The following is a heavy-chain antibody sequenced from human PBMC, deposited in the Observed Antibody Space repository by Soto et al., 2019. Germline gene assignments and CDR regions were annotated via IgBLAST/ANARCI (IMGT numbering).Heavy chain of an antibody. CDR3: ATHLTTVTTLTSIDDY. CDR2: ISGSGGST. V-gene: IGHV3-23*01. D-gene: IGHD4-17*01. CDR1: GFTFSSYA. J-gene: IGHJ4*02. Sequence: EVQLLESGGGLVQPGGSLRLSCAASGFTFSSYAMSWVRQAPGKGLEWVSAISGSGGSTYYADSVKGRFTISRDNSKNTLYLQMNSLRAEDTAVYYCATHLTTVTTLTSIDDYWGQGTLVTVSS.